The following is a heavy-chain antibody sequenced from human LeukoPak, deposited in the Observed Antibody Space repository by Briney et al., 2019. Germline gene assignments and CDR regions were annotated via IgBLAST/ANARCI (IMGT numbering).Heavy chain of an antibody. CDR3: ARDSSDAYNPEPGY. D-gene: IGHD5-24*01. V-gene: IGHV1-2*02. Sequence: ASVKVSCKASGYTFTGYYMHWVRQAPGQGLEWMGWINPNSGGTNYAQKFQGRVTMTRDTSISTAYMELSRLRSDDTAVYYCARDSSDAYNPEPGYWGQGTLVTVSS. CDR2: INPNSGGT. CDR1: GYTFTGYY. J-gene: IGHJ4*02.